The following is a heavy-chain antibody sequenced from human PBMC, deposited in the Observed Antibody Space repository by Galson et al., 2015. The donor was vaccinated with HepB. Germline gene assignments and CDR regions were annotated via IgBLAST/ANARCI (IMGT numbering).Heavy chain of an antibody. CDR2: ISGSGGST. Sequence: SLRLSCAASGFTFSRYAMSWVRQAPGKGLEWVSAISGSGGSTYYADSVKGRFTISRDNSKNTLYLQMNSLRAEDTAVYYCAKTSGFGWLQLGSDWYFDLWGRGTLVTVSS. V-gene: IGHV3-23*01. CDR3: AKTSGFGWLQLGSDWYFDL. CDR1: GFTFSRYA. J-gene: IGHJ2*01. D-gene: IGHD5-24*01.